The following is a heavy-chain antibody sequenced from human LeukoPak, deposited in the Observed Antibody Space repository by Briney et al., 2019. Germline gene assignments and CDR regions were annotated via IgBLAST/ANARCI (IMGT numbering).Heavy chain of an antibody. D-gene: IGHD4-11*01. J-gene: IGHJ4*02. CDR2: ISYDSTAI. Sequence: GGSLRLSCTASGVTFSTYHMVWVRQAPGKGLECLSYISYDSTAIHYADSVRGRFATSRDTDQSSLYLQMNSLTAEDTAIYFCARVWQDYSNTDYWGQGTLVTVSS. CDR3: ARVWQDYSNTDY. CDR1: GVTFSTYH. V-gene: IGHV3-48*01.